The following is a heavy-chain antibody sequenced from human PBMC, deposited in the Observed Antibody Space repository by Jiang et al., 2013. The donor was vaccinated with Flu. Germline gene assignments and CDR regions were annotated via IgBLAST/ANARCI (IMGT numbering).Heavy chain of an antibody. D-gene: IGHD3-10*01. V-gene: IGHV6-1*01. CDR3: ASESKGSYYYGSGSYYYYYGMDV. J-gene: IGHJ6*02. CDR2: TYYRSKWYN. CDR1: GDSVSSNSAA. Sequence: TSQTLSLTCAISGDSVSSNSAAWNWIRQSPSRGLEWLGRTYYRSKWYNDYAVSVKSRITINPDTSKNQFSLQLNSVTPEDTAVYYCASESKGSYYYGSGSYYYYYGMDVWGQGTT.